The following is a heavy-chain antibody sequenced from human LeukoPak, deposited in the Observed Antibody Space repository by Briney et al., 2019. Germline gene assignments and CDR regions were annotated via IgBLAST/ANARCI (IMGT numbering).Heavy chain of an antibody. CDR3: ARRESSLIWFDP. Sequence: RRGESLKISCKGSGYKFTSYWIAWVRQMPGKGLEWTGIIYTGDSDTRYSPSFQGQVTISADKSISTAYLQWSSLKASDNAMYYCARRESSLIWFDPWGQGTLVTVSS. V-gene: IGHV5-51*01. D-gene: IGHD6-13*01. CDR1: GYKFTSYW. J-gene: IGHJ5*02. CDR2: IYTGDSDT.